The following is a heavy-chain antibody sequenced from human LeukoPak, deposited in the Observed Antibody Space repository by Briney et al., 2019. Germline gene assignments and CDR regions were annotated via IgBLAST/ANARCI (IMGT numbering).Heavy chain of an antibody. J-gene: IGHJ4*02. V-gene: IGHV3-30*18. CDR3: AKDRKGYSFGLGYYFDY. Sequence: TGGSLRLSCAASGFTFSSYGMHWVRQAPGKGLEWVAVISYDGSNKYYADSVKGRFTISRDNSKNTLYLQMNSLRAEDTAVYYCAKDRKGYSFGLGYYFDYWGQGTLVTVSS. D-gene: IGHD5-18*01. CDR1: GFTFSSYG. CDR2: ISYDGSNK.